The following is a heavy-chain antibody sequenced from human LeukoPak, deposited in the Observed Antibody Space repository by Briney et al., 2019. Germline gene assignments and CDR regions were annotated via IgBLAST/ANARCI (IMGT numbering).Heavy chain of an antibody. Sequence: GGSLRLFCAASGFTFSSYAMSWVRQAPGKGLEWVSAISGSGGSTYYADSVKGRFTISRDNSKNPLYLQMNSLRAEDTAVYYCTKVGSPHRAFDIWGQGTMVTVSS. V-gene: IGHV3-23*01. CDR1: GFTFSSYA. CDR3: TKVGSPHRAFDI. J-gene: IGHJ3*02. D-gene: IGHD1-1*01. CDR2: ISGSGGST.